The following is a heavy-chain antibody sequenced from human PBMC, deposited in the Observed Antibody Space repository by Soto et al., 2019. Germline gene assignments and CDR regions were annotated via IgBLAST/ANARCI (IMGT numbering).Heavy chain of an antibody. Sequence: SETLSLTCTVSGGSISSYYWSWIRQPPGKGLEWIGYIYYSGSTNYNPPLKSRVTISVDTSKNQFSLKLSSVTAADTAVYYCARDRGLVYGDSDAFDIWGQGTMVTVSS. V-gene: IGHV4-59*01. CDR3: ARDRGLVYGDSDAFDI. D-gene: IGHD4-17*01. J-gene: IGHJ3*02. CDR1: GGSISSYY. CDR2: IYYSGST.